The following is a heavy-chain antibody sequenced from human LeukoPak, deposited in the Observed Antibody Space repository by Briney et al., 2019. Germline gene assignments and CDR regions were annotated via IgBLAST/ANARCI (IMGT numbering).Heavy chain of an antibody. J-gene: IGHJ6*02. CDR2: IYYSGST. CDR1: GGSISSSSYY. CDR3: ARDAGLITMTNPWPWGGYGMDV. Sequence: SETLSLTCTVAGGSISSSSYYWGWIRQPPGKGLEWIGSIYYSGSTYYNPSLKSRVTISVDTSKNQFSLKLSSVTAADTAVYYCARDAGLITMTNPWPWGGYGMDVWGQGTTVTVSS. D-gene: IGHD3-22*01. V-gene: IGHV4-39*07.